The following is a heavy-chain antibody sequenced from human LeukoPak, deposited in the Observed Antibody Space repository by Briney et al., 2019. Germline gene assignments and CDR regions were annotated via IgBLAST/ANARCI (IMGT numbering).Heavy chain of an antibody. CDR2: IIPIFGTA. CDR1: GGTFSSYA. V-gene: IGHV1-69*13. Sequence: SSVKVSYKASGGTFSSYAISWVRQAPGQGLEWMEGIIPIFGTANYAQQFQGRVTITADESTSTAYMELSSLRSEDTAVYYCARDEINYYDSSGYGMDYWGQGTLVTVSS. CDR3: ARDEINYYDSSGYGMDY. J-gene: IGHJ4*02. D-gene: IGHD3-22*01.